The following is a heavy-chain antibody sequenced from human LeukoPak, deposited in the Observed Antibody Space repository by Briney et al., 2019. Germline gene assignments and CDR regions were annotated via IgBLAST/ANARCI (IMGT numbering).Heavy chain of an antibody. D-gene: IGHD2-21*02. CDR3: ARDGAFIVVVTATFDY. CDR2: ISAYNGNT. Sequence: ASVTVSCKASGYTFTSYGISWVRQAPGQGLEWMGWISAYNGNTNYAQKLQGRVTMTTDTSTSTAYMELRSLRSDDTAVYYCARDGAFIVVVTATFDYWGQGTLVTVSS. J-gene: IGHJ4*02. CDR1: GYTFTSYG. V-gene: IGHV1-18*01.